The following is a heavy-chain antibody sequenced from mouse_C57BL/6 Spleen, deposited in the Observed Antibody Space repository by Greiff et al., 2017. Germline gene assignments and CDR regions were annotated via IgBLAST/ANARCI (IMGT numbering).Heavy chain of an antibody. J-gene: IGHJ4*01. CDR2: INPSNGGT. Sequence: VQLQQPGTELVKPGASVKLSCKASGYTFTSYWMHWVKQRPGQGLEWIGNINPSNGGTNYNEKFKSKATLTVDKSSSTAYMQLSSLTSEDSAVYYCARPTRRNQYAMDYWGQGTSGTVSS. CDR1: GYTFTSYW. CDR3: ARPTRRNQYAMDY. V-gene: IGHV1-53*01. D-gene: IGHD4-1*02.